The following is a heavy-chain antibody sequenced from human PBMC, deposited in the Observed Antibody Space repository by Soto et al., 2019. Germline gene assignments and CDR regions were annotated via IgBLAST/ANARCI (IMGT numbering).Heavy chain of an antibody. CDR3: AKDKPSRYDDHRVFDY. Sequence: GWSLRLSCAASGFTFSSYGMTWVRQAPGKGLEWVSSISGSGGSTDYADSVKGRFTISRDNSKNTLYLQMNSLGAEDTAVYYCAKDKPSRYDDHRVFDYWGRGTLVTVSS. V-gene: IGHV3-23*01. D-gene: IGHD5-12*01. J-gene: IGHJ4*02. CDR2: ISGSGGST. CDR1: GFTFSSYG.